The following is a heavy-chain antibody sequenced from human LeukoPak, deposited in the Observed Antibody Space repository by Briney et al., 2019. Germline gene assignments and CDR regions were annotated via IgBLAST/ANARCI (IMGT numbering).Heavy chain of an antibody. CDR2: INHSGST. D-gene: IGHD6-19*01. CDR3: ARTHAVAGTRGYNDAFDI. CDR1: GGSFSGYY. J-gene: IGHJ3*02. Sequence: SETLSLTCAVYGGSFSGYYCSWIRQPPGKGLERIGEINHSGSTNYNPSLKSRVTISVDTSKNQFSLKLSSVTAADTAVYYCARTHAVAGTRGYNDAFDIWGQGTMVTVSS. V-gene: IGHV4-34*01.